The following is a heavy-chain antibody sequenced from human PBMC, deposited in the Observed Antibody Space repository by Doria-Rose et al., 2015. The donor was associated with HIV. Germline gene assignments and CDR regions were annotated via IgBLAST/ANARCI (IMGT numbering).Heavy chain of an antibody. V-gene: IGHV2-26*01. CDR3: ARIKSSRWYHKYYFDF. J-gene: IGHJ4*02. CDR2: IFSDDER. D-gene: IGHD6-13*01. Sequence: QITLKESGPVLVKPTVTLTLTCTVSGVSLSSPGMGVSWIRQPPGKALEWLANIFSDDERSYNTSVKSRLTISMGTSNSQVVLTRTDTDPVDTATYYCARIKSSRWYHKYYFDFWGQGTLVIVSA. CDR1: GVSLSSPGMG.